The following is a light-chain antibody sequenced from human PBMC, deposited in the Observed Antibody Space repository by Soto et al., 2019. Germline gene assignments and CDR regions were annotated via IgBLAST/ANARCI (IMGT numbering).Light chain of an antibody. CDR3: SSYTSSSTGV. V-gene: IGLV2-14*01. Sequence: QSALTQPASVSGSPGQSITISCTGTSSDVGGYSYVSWYQQHPGKVPKLMIYDVSNRPSGVSNRFSGSKSGNTASLTISGLQAEDEAVYYCSSYTSSSTGVFGGGTKLTVL. CDR1: SSDVGGYSY. J-gene: IGLJ2*01. CDR2: DVS.